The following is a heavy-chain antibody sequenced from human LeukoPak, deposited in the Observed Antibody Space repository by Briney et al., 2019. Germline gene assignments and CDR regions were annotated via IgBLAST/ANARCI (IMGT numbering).Heavy chain of an antibody. CDR1: GYTLTELS. D-gene: IGHD5-18*01. CDR2: FDPEDGET. J-gene: IGHJ4*02. Sequence: GASVMVSCKVSGYTLTELSMHWVRQAPGKGLEWMGGFDPEDGETIYAQKFQGRVTMTEDTSTDTAYMELSSLRSEDTAVYYCATVSTRDSYVDYFDYWGQGTLVTVSS. CDR3: ATVSTRDSYVDYFDY. V-gene: IGHV1-24*01.